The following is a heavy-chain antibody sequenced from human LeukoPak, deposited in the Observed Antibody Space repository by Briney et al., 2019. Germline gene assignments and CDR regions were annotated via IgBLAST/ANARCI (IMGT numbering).Heavy chain of an antibody. CDR1: GYSISSGYY. CDR3: ARDEMATVNYYYYMDV. V-gene: IGHV4-38-2*02. CDR2: IYHSGKS. Sequence: SETLSLTCSVSGYSISSGYYWDWIRQPPGKGLEWIASIYHSGKSYYNPSLESRVTISVDTSKNQISLKLRSVTAADTAVYYCARDEMATVNYYYYMDVWGKGTTVTVSS. J-gene: IGHJ6*03. D-gene: IGHD5-24*01.